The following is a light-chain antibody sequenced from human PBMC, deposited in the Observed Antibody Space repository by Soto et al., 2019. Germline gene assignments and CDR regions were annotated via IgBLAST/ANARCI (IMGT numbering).Light chain of an antibody. CDR2: DVN. CDR1: SSDVGGYNY. CDR3: TSYTSSNSLYV. Sequence: QSVLTQPASVSGSPGQSITISCTGTSSDVGGYNYVSWYQQLPGKAPKLIIYDVNNRPSGVSNRFSASKSANAASLTISGLQAEDEADYYCTSYTSSNSLYVFGTGTRSPS. J-gene: IGLJ1*01. V-gene: IGLV2-14*03.